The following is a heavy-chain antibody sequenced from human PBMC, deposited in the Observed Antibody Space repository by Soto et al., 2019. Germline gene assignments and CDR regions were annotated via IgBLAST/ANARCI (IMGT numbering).Heavy chain of an antibody. CDR1: EYTFSSYT. CDR3: ARELQGLYYFDY. D-gene: IGHD4-4*01. V-gene: IGHV1-3*01. J-gene: IGHJ4*02. Sequence: RASGKVSCKASEYTFSSYTLHWGRQAPGQRLEWMGWINAGNGDSKYSQKFQGRVSISRDTSASTASMELSSLTSEDTAVYYCARELQGLYYFDYWGQRSLVTVSS. CDR2: INAGNGDS.